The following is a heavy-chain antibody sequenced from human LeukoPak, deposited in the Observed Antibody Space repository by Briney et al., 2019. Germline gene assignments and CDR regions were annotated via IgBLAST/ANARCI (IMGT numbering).Heavy chain of an antibody. J-gene: IGHJ4*02. V-gene: IGHV4-59*12. D-gene: IGHD3-22*01. CDR3: ARAIYYYDSSGYLDY. CDR2: VYYSGST. Sequence: SETLSLTCTVSGGSISSYYWSWIRQPPGKGLEWIGYVYYSGSTYYNPSLKSRVTISVDTSKNQFSLKLSSVTAADTAVYYCARAIYYYDSSGYLDYWGQGTLVTVSS. CDR1: GGSISSYY.